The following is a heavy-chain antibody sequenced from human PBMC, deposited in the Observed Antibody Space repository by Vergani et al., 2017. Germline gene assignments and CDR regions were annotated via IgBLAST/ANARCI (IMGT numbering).Heavy chain of an antibody. J-gene: IGHJ4*02. V-gene: IGHV4-61*02. CDR2: IYTSGST. CDR1: GASIRSSNYY. D-gene: IGHD6-13*01. Sequence: KLQESGPGLVKPSETLSLTCSVSGASIRSSNYYWSWIRQPAGKGLEWIGRIYTSGSTNHNPSLKSRVTISVDTSKNQFSLKLSSVTAADTAVYYCARDLGGAAAGTPVGWDCWGQGSLVTVSS. CDR3: ARDLGGAAAGTPVGWDC.